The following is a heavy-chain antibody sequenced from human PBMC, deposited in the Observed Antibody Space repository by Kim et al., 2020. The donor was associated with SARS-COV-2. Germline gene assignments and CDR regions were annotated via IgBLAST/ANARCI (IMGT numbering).Heavy chain of an antibody. Sequence: QNVQGRVTMTRNTSISTAYMELGSLRSEDTAVYYCARGPHYGSGSSYFDYWGQGTLVTVSS. V-gene: IGHV1-8*01. CDR3: ARGPHYGSGSSYFDY. J-gene: IGHJ4*02. D-gene: IGHD3-10*01.